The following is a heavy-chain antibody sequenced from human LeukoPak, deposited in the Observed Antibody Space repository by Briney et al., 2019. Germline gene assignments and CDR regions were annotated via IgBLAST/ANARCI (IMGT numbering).Heavy chain of an antibody. CDR2: IIPIFGTA. CDR3: ARAPRGGDYYYYMDV. J-gene: IGHJ6*03. D-gene: IGHD3-16*01. Sequence: SVKVSCKASGYTFTSYGISWVRQAPGQGLEWMGGIIPIFGTANYAQKFQGRVTITADESTSTAYMELSSLRSEDTAVYYCARAPRGGDYYYYMDVWGKGTTVTISS. V-gene: IGHV1-69*13. CDR1: GYTFTSYG.